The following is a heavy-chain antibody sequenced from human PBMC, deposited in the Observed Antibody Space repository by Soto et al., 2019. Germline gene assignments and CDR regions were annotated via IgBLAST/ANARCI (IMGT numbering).Heavy chain of an antibody. CDR1: SASISSSTYY. V-gene: IGHV4-39*01. CDR2: IYYSGNT. D-gene: IGHD6-6*01. Sequence: QLQLQESGPGLLKPSETLSLTCSVSSASISSSTYYWSWIRQPPGRGPEWIGSIYYSGNTYYKPSLKSRVSISIDTTRNQFSLKLTSVTAADTGVYYCASSSPFHYWGPGLLVTVSS. J-gene: IGHJ4*02. CDR3: ASSSPFHY.